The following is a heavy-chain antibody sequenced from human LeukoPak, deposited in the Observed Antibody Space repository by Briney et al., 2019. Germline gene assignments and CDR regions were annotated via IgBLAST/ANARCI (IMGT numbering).Heavy chain of an antibody. CDR3: ARNHRPYYYDSSGYYDNPILY. V-gene: IGHV4-59*01. CDR1: GGSINNYY. Sequence: PSETLSLTCTVSGGSINNYYWNWIRQPPGKGVEWIGFIYSSGTTNYNPSLKSRLSLSIDTSKNQFSLKLSSVTAADTAVYYCARNHRPYYYDSSGYYDNPILYWGQGTLVTVSS. CDR2: IYSSGTT. J-gene: IGHJ4*02. D-gene: IGHD3-22*01.